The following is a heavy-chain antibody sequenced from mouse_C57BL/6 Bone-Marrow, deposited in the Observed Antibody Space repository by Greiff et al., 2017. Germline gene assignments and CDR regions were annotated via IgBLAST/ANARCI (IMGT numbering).Heavy chain of an antibody. V-gene: IGHV1-52*01. Sequence: VQLQQPGAELVRPGSSVKLSCKASGYTFTSYWMHWVKQRPIQGLEWIGNIDPSDSETHYNQKFKDKATLTVDNSSSTAYMQLSSLTSEDSAVYYCARSYRAWFAYWGQGTLVTVSA. D-gene: IGHD2-14*01. J-gene: IGHJ3*01. CDR2: IDPSDSET. CDR1: GYTFTSYW. CDR3: ARSYRAWFAY.